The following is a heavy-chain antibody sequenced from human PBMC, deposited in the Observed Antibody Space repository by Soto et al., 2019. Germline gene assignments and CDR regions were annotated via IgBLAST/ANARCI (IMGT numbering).Heavy chain of an antibody. D-gene: IGHD4-17*01. CDR2: IRSKANNYAT. V-gene: IGHV3-73*01. CDR3: TRGYGDYVRDY. CDR1: GFTFSGSA. Sequence: EVQLVESGGGLVQPGESLELSCAVSGFTFSGSAMHWVRQASGKGLEWVDRIRSKANNYATAYAASVKGRFTISRDDSKNTAYLQMNSLKSEDTAVYYCTRGYGDYVRDYWGQGTLVTVSS. J-gene: IGHJ4*02.